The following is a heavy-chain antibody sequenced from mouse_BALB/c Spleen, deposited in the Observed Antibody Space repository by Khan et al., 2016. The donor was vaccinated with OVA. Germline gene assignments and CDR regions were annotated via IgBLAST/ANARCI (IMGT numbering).Heavy chain of an antibody. CDR1: GYTFTDYS. J-gene: IGHJ3*01. Sequence: LVESGPELKKPGETVKISCKASGYTFTDYSMHWVKQAPGKGLKWMGWINTETGEPTYADDFKGRFAFSLETSASTAYLQINNLKNEDTATYFCARRYRYDVAWFAYWGQGTLVTVSA. V-gene: IGHV9-2-1*01. CDR3: ARRYRYDVAWFAY. D-gene: IGHD2-14*01. CDR2: INTETGEP.